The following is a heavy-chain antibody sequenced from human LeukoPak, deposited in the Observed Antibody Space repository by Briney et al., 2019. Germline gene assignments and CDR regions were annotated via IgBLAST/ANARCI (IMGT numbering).Heavy chain of an antibody. CDR1: GYTLTELS. CDR2: FDPEDGET. J-gene: IGHJ3*02. D-gene: IGHD3-22*01. V-gene: IGHV1-24*01. Sequence: GASVKVSCKVSGYTLTELSMHWVRQAPGKGLEWMGGFDPEDGETIYAQKFQGRVTMTEDTSTDTAYMALSSLRSEDTAVYYCATGTRTPNGPYYDSSGYYRDAFDIWGQGTMVTVSS. CDR3: ATGTRTPNGPYYDSSGYYRDAFDI.